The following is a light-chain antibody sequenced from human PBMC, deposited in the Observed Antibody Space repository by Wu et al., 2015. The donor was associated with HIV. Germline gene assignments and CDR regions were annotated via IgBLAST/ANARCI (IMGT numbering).Light chain of an antibody. CDR3: QQYHDWPYT. Sequence: EIMMTQSPATLSVSPGERVTLSCRASQSVSSNLAWYQQKSGQAPRLLIYGASTRATGIPARFSGSGSGTEFTLTISSMRSEDFTLYYCQQYHDWPYTFGQGTKLEI. J-gene: IGKJ2*01. CDR1: QSVSSN. CDR2: GAS. V-gene: IGKV3-15*01.